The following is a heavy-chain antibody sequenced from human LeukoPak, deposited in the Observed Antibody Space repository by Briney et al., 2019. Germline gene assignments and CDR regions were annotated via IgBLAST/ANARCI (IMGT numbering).Heavy chain of an antibody. D-gene: IGHD1-14*01. Sequence: ASVKVSCKASGGTFSSYTISWVRQAPGQGLEWMGGIIPIFSTANYAQKFQGRVTITTDESTSTAYMELSSLRSEDTAVYYCTRGGVDTEFDYWGQGTLVTVSS. CDR1: GGTFSSYT. CDR2: IIPIFSTA. J-gene: IGHJ4*02. CDR3: TRGGVDTEFDY. V-gene: IGHV1-69*05.